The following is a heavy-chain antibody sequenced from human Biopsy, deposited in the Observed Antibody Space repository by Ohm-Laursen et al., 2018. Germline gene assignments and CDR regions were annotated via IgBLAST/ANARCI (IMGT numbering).Heavy chain of an antibody. CDR3: APQTPRDPDILTGAYHYDMAV. D-gene: IGHD3-9*01. CDR2: IITFFRTV. CDR1: GGTFSNSA. V-gene: IGHV1-69*01. Sequence: ASSVKVSCKASGGTFSNSAISWVRQAPGQGLEWMGGIITFFRTVNYAQNFQGRLTITADEFTDTAYMELRSLRSEDTAVYYCAPQTPRDPDILTGAYHYDMAVWGQGTTVTVSS. J-gene: IGHJ6*02.